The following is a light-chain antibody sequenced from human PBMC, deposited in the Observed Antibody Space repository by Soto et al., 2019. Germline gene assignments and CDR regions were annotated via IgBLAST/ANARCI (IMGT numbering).Light chain of an antibody. J-gene: IGKJ1*01. Sequence: EIVSTQSPGTLSLSPGERATLSCRSSQSVLVSYLAWYQQSPGQAPSLLIRGASRRATGTPGRFTGSGSGTYFTPTISRLEHDYFAVYYRQQYGSTWTFGQGTKVDIK. CDR3: QQYGSTWT. V-gene: IGKV3-20*01. CDR2: GAS. CDR1: QSVLVSY.